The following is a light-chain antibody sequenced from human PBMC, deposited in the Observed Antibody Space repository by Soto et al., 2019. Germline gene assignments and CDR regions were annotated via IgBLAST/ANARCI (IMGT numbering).Light chain of an antibody. V-gene: IGLV7-43*01. CDR1: AGAVTSAYS. CDR3: LLYYGGAQVL. J-gene: IGLJ2*01. CDR2: STS. Sequence: QAVVTQEPSLTVSPGGTVTLTCASSAGAVTSAYSTNWPQQKPGQAPRALIYSTSEKHSWTPARFSASLLGGKAALTLSAAQPEDEADYYCLLYYGGAQVLFGGGTKLTVL.